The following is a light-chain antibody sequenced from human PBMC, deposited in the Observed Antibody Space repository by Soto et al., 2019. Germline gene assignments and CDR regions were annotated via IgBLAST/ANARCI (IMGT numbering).Light chain of an antibody. Sequence: QSVLTQPPSVSAAPGQKVTISCSGSSSNIGGYNYVSWYQQHPGKAPKVMIYEVSNRPSGVSNRFSGSKSGNTASLTISGLQAEDEADYYCSSYTSSSTLYVFGTGTKVTVL. CDR1: SSNIGGYNY. CDR3: SSYTSSSTLYV. J-gene: IGLJ1*01. V-gene: IGLV2-14*01. CDR2: EVS.